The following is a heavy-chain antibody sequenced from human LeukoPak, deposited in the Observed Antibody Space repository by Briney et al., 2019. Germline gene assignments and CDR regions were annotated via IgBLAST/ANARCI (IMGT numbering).Heavy chain of an antibody. CDR3: ANNLRRGFDH. CDR1: GFSFSGFA. V-gene: IGHV3-23*01. CDR2: VSDSGVST. J-gene: IGHJ4*02. Sequence: TGGSLRLSCGASGFSFSGFAMSWVRQAPGKGLEWVSGVSDSGVSTYYADSVKGRFTISRDNSKNTVYLQTNSLRAEDTAVYYCANNLRRGFDHWGQGTLVTVSS. D-gene: IGHD4-17*01.